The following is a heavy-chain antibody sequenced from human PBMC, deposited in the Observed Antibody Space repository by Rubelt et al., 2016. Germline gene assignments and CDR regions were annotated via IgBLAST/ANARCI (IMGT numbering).Heavy chain of an antibody. Sequence: QVQLQQWGAGPLKPSETLSLTCAVNGGSLSDYYWSWIRQAPGRGLEWIGEISHSGSGNYNPSLKCRVTISVDRSKNQFSLELTSVTAADTAVYYCGGHDISGYFYVDFWGQGTLVTVSS. CDR2: ISHSGSG. J-gene: IGHJ4*02. CDR1: GGSLSDYY. V-gene: IGHV4-34*02. D-gene: IGHD3-22*01. CDR3: GGHDISGYFYVDF.